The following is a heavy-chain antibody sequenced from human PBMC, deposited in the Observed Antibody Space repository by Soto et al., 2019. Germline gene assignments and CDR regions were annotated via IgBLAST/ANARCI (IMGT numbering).Heavy chain of an antibody. CDR2: INHSGST. J-gene: IGHJ6*03. Sequence: QVQLQQWGAGLLKPSETLSLTCAVYGGSFSGYYWSWIRQPPGKGLEWIGEINHSGSTNYNPSLKSRVSIAVDTSKDQFSLKLSSVTAADTAVYYCARAGFGTHNYYMDVWGKGTTVTVSS. V-gene: IGHV4-34*01. CDR3: ARAGFGTHNYYMDV. D-gene: IGHD3-16*01. CDR1: GGSFSGYY.